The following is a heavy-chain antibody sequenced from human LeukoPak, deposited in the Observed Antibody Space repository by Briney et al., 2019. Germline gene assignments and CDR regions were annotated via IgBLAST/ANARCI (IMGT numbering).Heavy chain of an antibody. Sequence: GGSLRLSCAASGFTFSSYAMSWVRQAPGKGLEWVSAILSSGAYTYYADSLKGRFTISRDNAKNSLYLQMNSLRAEDTAVYYCVTRGWADYYYYMDVWGKGTTVTVSS. CDR3: VTRGWADYYYYMDV. CDR2: ILSSGAYT. CDR1: GFTFSSYA. D-gene: IGHD6-19*01. V-gene: IGHV3-21*06. J-gene: IGHJ6*03.